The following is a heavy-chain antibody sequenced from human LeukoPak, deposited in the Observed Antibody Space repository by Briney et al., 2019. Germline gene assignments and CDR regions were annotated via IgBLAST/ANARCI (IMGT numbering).Heavy chain of an antibody. CDR2: ISNDGSIT. J-gene: IGHJ4*02. CDR3: AKSKSPYPMDYIFDF. V-gene: IGHV3-30*18. Sequence: GRSLRLSCAASGFSFGSYGMHWVRQAPGKGLEWVAVISNDGSITKYGDSVRGRFTISRDNSKNTLYVQMNSLRTDDAAVYYCAKSKSPYPMDYIFDFWGQGTRVTVSS. CDR1: GFSFGSYG. D-gene: IGHD4-11*01.